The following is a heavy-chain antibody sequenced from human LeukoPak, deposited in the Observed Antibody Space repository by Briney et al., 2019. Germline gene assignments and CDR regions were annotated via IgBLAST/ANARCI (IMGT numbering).Heavy chain of an antibody. V-gene: IGHV7-4-1*02. D-gene: IGHD1-1*01. CDR3: ARGLSVLNWNDLSRISGY. Sequence: ASVKVSCKASGYTFTSYAMNWVRQAPGQGLEWMGWINTNTGNPTYAQGFTGRFVFSLDTSVSTAYLQISSLKAEDAAVYYCARGLSVLNWNDLSRISGYWGQGTLVTVSS. CDR2: INTNTGNP. J-gene: IGHJ4*02. CDR1: GYTFTSYA.